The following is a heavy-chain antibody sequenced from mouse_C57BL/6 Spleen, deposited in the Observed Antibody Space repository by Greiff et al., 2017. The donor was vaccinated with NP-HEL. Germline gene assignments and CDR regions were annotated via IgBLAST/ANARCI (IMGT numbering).Heavy chain of an antibody. CDR2: IYPGDGDT. D-gene: IGHD3-2*02. V-gene: IGHV1-82*01. J-gene: IGHJ2*01. Sequence: VQLQQSGPELVKPGASVKISCKASGYAFSSSWMNWVKQRPGKGLEWIGRIYPGDGDTNYNGKFKGKATLTADKSSSTADMKLSSLTSADSAVYFGARRETAQAFDYWGQGTTLTVSS. CDR1: GYAFSSSW. CDR3: ARRETAQAFDY.